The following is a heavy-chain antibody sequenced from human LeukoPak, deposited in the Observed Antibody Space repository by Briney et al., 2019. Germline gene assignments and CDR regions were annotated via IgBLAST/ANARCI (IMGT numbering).Heavy chain of an antibody. V-gene: IGHV3-30*02. Sequence: GGSLRLSCAASGFTFSSYGMHWVRQAPGKGLEWVAFIRYDGNSNNYADSVKGQFTISRDNSKNTLYLQMNGLRAEDTAVYHCAKDLKIQLGLPDHAFDIWGQGTMVTVSS. D-gene: IGHD5-18*01. J-gene: IGHJ3*02. CDR2: IRYDGNSN. CDR3: AKDLKIQLGLPDHAFDI. CDR1: GFTFSSYG.